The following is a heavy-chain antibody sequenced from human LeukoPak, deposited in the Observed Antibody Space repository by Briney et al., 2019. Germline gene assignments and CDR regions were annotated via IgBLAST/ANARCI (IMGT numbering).Heavy chain of an antibody. D-gene: IGHD3-22*01. V-gene: IGHV3-7*01. J-gene: IGHJ4*02. CDR2: IKQDGSKK. Sequence: GGSLRLSCAASGFTFSSYWMSWVRQAPGKGLEWVANIKQDGSKKYYVDSVKGRFTISRDNAKNSLYLQMNSLRAEDTAVYYCARDRYHYDSSGYLTLLTYYFDYWGQGTLVTVSS. CDR3: ARDRYHYDSSGYLTLLTYYFDY. CDR1: GFTFSSYW.